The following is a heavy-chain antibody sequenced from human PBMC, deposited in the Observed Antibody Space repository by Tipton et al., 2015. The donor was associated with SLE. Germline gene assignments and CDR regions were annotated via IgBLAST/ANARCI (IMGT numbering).Heavy chain of an antibody. CDR1: GFTFSSFA. CDR2: ISGSGGST. J-gene: IGHJ6*02. CDR3: AKEQGYCSGGSCYSPLYYYYGMDV. Sequence: TLSLTCAASGFTFSSFAMSWVRLPPGTGLEWVLAISGSGGSTYYADSVKGRFTISRDTSKNKLYLQMNSLRAEDTAVYYCAKEQGYCSGGSCYSPLYYYYGMDVWGQGTTVTVSS. D-gene: IGHD2-15*01. V-gene: IGHV3-23*01.